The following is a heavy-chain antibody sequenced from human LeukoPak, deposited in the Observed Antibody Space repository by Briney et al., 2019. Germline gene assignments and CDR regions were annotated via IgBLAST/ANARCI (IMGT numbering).Heavy chain of an antibody. Sequence: GGSLRLSCAASGFNFSSYAMSWVRQAPGKGLEWVSAISGSGGSTYYADSVKGRFTISRDNSKNTLYLQMNSLRVEDTAVYYCAREYEGYCSGGSCFRGTYNWFDPWGQGTLVTVSS. CDR3: AREYEGYCSGGSCFRGTYNWFDP. V-gene: IGHV3-23*01. J-gene: IGHJ5*02. D-gene: IGHD2-15*01. CDR1: GFNFSSYA. CDR2: ISGSGGST.